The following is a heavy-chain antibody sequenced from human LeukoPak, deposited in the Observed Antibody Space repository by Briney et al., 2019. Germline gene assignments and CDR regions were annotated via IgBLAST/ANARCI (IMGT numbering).Heavy chain of an antibody. CDR3: ASGPYPAAGTDHQFDY. J-gene: IGHJ4*02. CDR1: GASISSYY. Sequence: PSETLSLTCTVSGASISSYYWSWIRQPPGKGLEWIGHIYYSGSTKYNPSLKSRVTISVDTSKNQFSLKVSSVTAEDTAVYYCASGPYPAAGTDHQFDYWGQGTLVTVSS. D-gene: IGHD6-13*01. CDR2: IYYSGST. V-gene: IGHV4-59*01.